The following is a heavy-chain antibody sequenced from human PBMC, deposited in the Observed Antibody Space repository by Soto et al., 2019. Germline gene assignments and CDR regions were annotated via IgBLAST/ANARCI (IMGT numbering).Heavy chain of an antibody. CDR3: ARGDATKIVVTTYYAMDV. CDR2: IIPVFGTP. D-gene: IGHD3-22*01. V-gene: IGHV1-69*12. CDR1: GGSLSNFG. J-gene: IGHJ6*02. Sequence: QVQLVQSGAEVKKPGSSVKVSCTASGGSLSNFGISWVRQAPGQGLEWMGVIIPVFGTPNYAQKFQDRVTINADESTTTVYMEVRSLTSEDTAVYYCARGDATKIVVTTYYAMDVWSQGTTVTVSS.